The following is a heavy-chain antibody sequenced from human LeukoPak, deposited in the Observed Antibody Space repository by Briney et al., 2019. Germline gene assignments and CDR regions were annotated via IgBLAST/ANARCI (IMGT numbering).Heavy chain of an antibody. V-gene: IGHV4-34*01. D-gene: IGHD5-12*01. Sequence: PGGSLRLSCAASGFTVSSNYMSWVRQSPGKGLEWIGESSHSGSTNYNPSLKSRVTISVDTSKNQFSLKLNSVTAADTAVYYCARGSLAVMATSRRAFDIWGQGTMVTVSS. CDR1: GFTVSSNY. J-gene: IGHJ3*02. CDR2: SSHSGST. CDR3: ARGSLAVMATSRRAFDI.